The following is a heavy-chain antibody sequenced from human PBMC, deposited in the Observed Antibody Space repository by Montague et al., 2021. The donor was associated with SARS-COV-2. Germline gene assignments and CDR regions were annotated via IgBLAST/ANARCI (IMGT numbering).Heavy chain of an antibody. CDR1: GASISSGPYY. CDR3: AGVGGNGYRFFDS. V-gene: IGHV4-61*02. CDR2: IYTSGGT. D-gene: IGHD1-1*01. J-gene: IGHJ4*02. Sequence: TLSLTCTVSGASISSGPYYWSWLRQPAGKGLEWIGRIYTSGGTNSTLHLKSRVTISADTSNNQFSLNLSSVTAADAAVYYCAGVGGNGYRFFDSWGQGTLVTVSS.